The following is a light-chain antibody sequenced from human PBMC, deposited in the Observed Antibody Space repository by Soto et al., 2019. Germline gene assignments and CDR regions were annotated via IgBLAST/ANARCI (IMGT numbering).Light chain of an antibody. J-gene: IGKJ1*01. CDR2: DAS. CDR3: QQRSNWPWT. V-gene: IGKV3-11*01. Sequence: EIVMTQSPATLAVSPGETATLSCRASQSVGSTLAWYQQKPGQAPRLLIYDASNRATGIPARFSGSGSGTDFTLTISSLEPEDFAVYYCQQRSNWPWTFGQGTKVDI. CDR1: QSVGST.